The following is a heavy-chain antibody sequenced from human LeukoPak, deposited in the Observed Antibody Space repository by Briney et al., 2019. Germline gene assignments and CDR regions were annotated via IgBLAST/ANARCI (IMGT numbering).Heavy chain of an antibody. CDR1: GGSISSSSYY. Sequence: PSETLSLTCTVSGGSISSSSYYWGWIRQPPGKGLEWIGYIYYSGSTNYNPSLKSRVTISVDTSKNQFSLKLSSVTAADTAVYYCARGRLWFGYWGQGTLVTVSS. CDR2: IYYSGST. D-gene: IGHD3-10*01. CDR3: ARGRLWFGY. V-gene: IGHV4-61*05. J-gene: IGHJ4*02.